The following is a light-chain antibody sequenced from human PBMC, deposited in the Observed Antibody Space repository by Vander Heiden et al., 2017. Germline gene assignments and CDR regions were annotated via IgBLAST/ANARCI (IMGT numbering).Light chain of an antibody. V-gene: IGLV2-11*01. CDR3: CSYGGSYNWV. CDR2: DVS. CDR1: SSDVGTYNY. J-gene: IGLJ3*02. Sequence: QSALTQPRPVSGSPGQALTISCTGTSSDVGTYNYLSWYQQHPGKAPKLVIYDVSRRPSGVPDRFSGSKSGNTASLTISGLRAEDEADYYCCSYGGSYNWVFGGGTKLTVL.